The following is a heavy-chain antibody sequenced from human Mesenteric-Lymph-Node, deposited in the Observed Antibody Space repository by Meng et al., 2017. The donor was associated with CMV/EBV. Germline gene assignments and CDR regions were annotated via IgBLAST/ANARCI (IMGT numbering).Heavy chain of an antibody. CDR2: IYYNGAT. CDR1: GGSVGTGGYY. V-gene: IGHV4-31*02. CDR3: AKTGFNGGAENFQH. Sequence: SGGSVGTGGYYWTWIRQPPGRGLEWIGYIYYNGATDYNPSLKSRVSMSVDTSKNQFSLKLTSVTAADTAVYYCAKTGFNGGAENFQHWGQGTLVTVSS. D-gene: IGHD4-23*01. J-gene: IGHJ1*01.